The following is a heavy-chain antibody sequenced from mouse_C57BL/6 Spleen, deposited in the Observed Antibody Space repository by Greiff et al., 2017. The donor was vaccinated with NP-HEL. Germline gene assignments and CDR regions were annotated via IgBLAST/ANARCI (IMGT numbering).Heavy chain of an antibody. V-gene: IGHV1-82*01. J-gene: IGHJ2*01. CDR3: ARTTTVVATDY. CDR1: GYAFSSSW. Sequence: VKLVESGPELVKPGATVKISCKASGYAFSSSWMNWVKQRPGKGLEWIGRIYPGDGDTNYNGKFKGKATLTADKSSSTAYMQLSSLTSEDSAVYFCARTTTVVATDYWGQGTTLTVSS. D-gene: IGHD1-1*01. CDR2: IYPGDGDT.